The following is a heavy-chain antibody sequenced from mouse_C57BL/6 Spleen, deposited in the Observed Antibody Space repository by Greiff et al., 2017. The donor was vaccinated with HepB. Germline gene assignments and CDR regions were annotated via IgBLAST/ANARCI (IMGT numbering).Heavy chain of an antibody. D-gene: IGHD1-1*01. CDR2: ISSGSSTI. J-gene: IGHJ4*01. Sequence: EVKLVESGGGLVKPGGSLKLSCAASGFTFSDYGMHWVRQAPEKGLEWVAYISSGSSTIYYADTVKGRFTISRDNAKNTLFLQMTSLRSEDTAMYYCARPYGSSSYYAMDYWGQGTSVTVSS. CDR3: ARPYGSSSYYAMDY. V-gene: IGHV5-17*01. CDR1: GFTFSDYG.